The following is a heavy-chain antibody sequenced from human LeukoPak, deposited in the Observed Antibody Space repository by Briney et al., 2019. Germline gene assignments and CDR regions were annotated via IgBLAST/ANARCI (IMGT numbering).Heavy chain of an antibody. CDR3: ARSLIAGWFDP. V-gene: IGHV4-34*01. Sequence: NTSETLSLTCAVYGGSFSGYYWSWIRQPPGKGLEWIGEINHSGSTNYNPSLKSRVTISVDTSKNQFSLKLSSVTAADTAVYYCARSLIAGWFDPWGQGTLVTVSS. J-gene: IGHJ5*02. D-gene: IGHD2-21*01. CDR2: INHSGST. CDR1: GGSFSGYY.